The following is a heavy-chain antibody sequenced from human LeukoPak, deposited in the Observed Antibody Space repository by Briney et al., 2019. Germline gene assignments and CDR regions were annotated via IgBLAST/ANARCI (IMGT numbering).Heavy chain of an antibody. D-gene: IGHD6-13*01. CDR1: GFTFSSYA. J-gene: IGHJ3*02. CDR2: ISYDGSNK. Sequence: PGRSLRLSCAASGFTFSSYAMHWVRQAPGKGLEWVAVISYDGSNKYYADSVKGRFTISRDNSKNTLYLQVNSLRAEDTAVYYCARGLYSSSWYEPAFDIWGQGTMVTVSS. CDR3: ARGLYSSSWYEPAFDI. V-gene: IGHV3-30-3*01.